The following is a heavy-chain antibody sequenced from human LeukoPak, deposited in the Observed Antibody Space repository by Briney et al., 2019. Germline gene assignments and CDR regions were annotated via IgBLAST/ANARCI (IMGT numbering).Heavy chain of an antibody. D-gene: IGHD2-2*01. CDR1: GFTFSSYG. CDR3: AKDTYIVVVPAAISWFDP. Sequence: GGSLRLSSAASGFTFSSYGMRWVRQAPGKGLEWVAFIRYDGSNKYYADSVKGRFTISRDNSKNTLYLQMNSLRAEDTAVYYCAKDTYIVVVPAAISWFDPWGQGTLVTVSS. V-gene: IGHV3-30*02. CDR2: IRYDGSNK. J-gene: IGHJ5*02.